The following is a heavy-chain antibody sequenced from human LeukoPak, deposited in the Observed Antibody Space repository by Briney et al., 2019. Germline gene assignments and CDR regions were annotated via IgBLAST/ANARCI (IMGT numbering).Heavy chain of an antibody. CDR2: IDPSDSYT. Sequence: ESLRISCQGYGYSFTSYWIIWVRPMPGQGMAWMGRIDPSDSYTNYSPSLQGHVTISADKSISAPYLQWSNLQASDTAMYYCARARGDHDSFDYWGQGTLCTVSS. D-gene: IGHD3-10*01. CDR3: ARARGDHDSFDY. CDR1: GYSFTSYW. V-gene: IGHV5-10-1*01. J-gene: IGHJ4*02.